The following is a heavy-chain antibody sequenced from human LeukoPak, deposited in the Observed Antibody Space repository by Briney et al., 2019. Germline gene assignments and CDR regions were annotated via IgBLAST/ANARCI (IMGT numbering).Heavy chain of an antibody. J-gene: IGHJ4*02. V-gene: IGHV1-18*01. CDR2: ISAYNGNT. CDR1: GYTFTSYG. Sequence: EASVKVSCKASGYTFTSYGISWVRQAPGQGLEWMGWISAYNGNTNYAQKLQGRVTMTTDTSTSTAYMEPRSLRSDDTAVYYCARGRIAARPREYYFDYWGQGTLVTVSS. D-gene: IGHD6-6*01. CDR3: ARGRIAARPREYYFDY.